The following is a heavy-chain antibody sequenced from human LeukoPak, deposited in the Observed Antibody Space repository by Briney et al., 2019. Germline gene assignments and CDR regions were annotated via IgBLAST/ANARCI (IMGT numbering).Heavy chain of an antibody. CDR2: ISRNSGSI. J-gene: IGHJ4*02. D-gene: IGHD6-19*01. Sequence: GRSLRLFCAASGFTFDDYAMPWVRQAPGKGLEWVSGISRNSGSIGYADSVKGRFTISRDNAKNSLYLQMNSLRAEDTALYYCARRRGFVAVAGTEPFDYWGQGTLVTVSS. CDR3: ARRRGFVAVAGTEPFDY. CDR1: GFTFDDYA. V-gene: IGHV3-9*01.